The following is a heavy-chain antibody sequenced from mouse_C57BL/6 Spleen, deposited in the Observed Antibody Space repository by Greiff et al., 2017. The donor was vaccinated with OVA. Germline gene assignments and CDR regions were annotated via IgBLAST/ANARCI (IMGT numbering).Heavy chain of an antibody. V-gene: IGHV1-18*01. CDR3: ARGGLRLFAY. CDR1: GYTFTDYN. CDR2: INPNNGGT. J-gene: IGHJ3*01. Sequence: EVQLQQSGPELVKPGASVKIPCKASGYTFTDYNMDWVKQSHGKSLEWIGDINPNNGGTIYNQKFKGKATLTVDKSFSTAYMELRSLTSEDTAVYYCARGGLRLFAYWGQGTLVTVSA. D-gene: IGHD2-4*01.